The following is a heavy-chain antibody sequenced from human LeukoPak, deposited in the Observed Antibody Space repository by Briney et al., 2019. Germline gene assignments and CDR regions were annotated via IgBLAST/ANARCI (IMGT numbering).Heavy chain of an antibody. Sequence: SETLSLTCTVSGGSISSSSYYWGWIRQPPGKGLEWIGSIYYSGSTYYNPSLKSRVTISVDTSKNQFSLKLSSVTAADTAVYYCARLGSHYFDYWGQGTLVTVSS. J-gene: IGHJ4*02. V-gene: IGHV4-39*01. CDR2: IYYSGST. CDR1: GGSISSSSYY. CDR3: ARLGSHYFDY.